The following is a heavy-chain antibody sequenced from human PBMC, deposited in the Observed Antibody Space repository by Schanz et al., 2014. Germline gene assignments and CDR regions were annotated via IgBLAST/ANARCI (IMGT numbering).Heavy chain of an antibody. CDR3: AKVAPAATYLDS. J-gene: IGHJ4*02. Sequence: QVQLVESGGGVVRPGRSLRLSCATSGFTFSRFGMHWVRQAPGKGPEWVSALTGSGTTTYYADSVKGRFTISRDNAKNSLFLRMNSLSAEDTAVYYCAKVAPAATYLDSWGLGTLVTVSS. V-gene: IGHV3-NL1*01. CDR1: GFTFSRFG. CDR2: LTGSGTTT. D-gene: IGHD2-2*01.